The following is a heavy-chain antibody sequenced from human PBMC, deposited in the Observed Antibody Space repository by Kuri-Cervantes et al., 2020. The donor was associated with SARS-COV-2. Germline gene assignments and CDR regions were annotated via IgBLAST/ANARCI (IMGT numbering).Heavy chain of an antibody. V-gene: IGHV3-21*01. Sequence: GESLKISCAASGFTFSSYAMRWVRQAPGRGLEWVSSISSGSDYIYYADSVKGRFSVSRDNAENSLSLQMNSLTAGDTAVYYCARDRGYCDGGGCYSTGFSFDYWGQGALVTVSS. CDR3: ARDRGYCDGGGCYSTGFSFDY. J-gene: IGHJ4*02. CDR1: GFTFSSYA. CDR2: ISSGSDYI. D-gene: IGHD2-15*01.